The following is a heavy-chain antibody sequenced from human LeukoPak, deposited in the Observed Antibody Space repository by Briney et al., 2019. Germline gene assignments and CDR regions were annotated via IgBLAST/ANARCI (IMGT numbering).Heavy chain of an antibody. D-gene: IGHD3-9*01. CDR1: GFTFSNAW. V-gene: IGHV3-15*01. J-gene: IGHJ4*02. CDR2: IKSKTDGGTT. Sequence: PGGSLRLSCAASGFTFSNAWMSWVREARGKGLEWVGRIKSKTDGGTTDYAAPVKGRFTISRDHSKNTLYLQMNSLKTEDTAVYYCTLRAHFDWFLNWGQGTLVTVSS. CDR3: TLRAHFDWFLN.